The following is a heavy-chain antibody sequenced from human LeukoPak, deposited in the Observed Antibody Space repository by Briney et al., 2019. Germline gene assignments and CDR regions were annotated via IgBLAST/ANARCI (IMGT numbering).Heavy chain of an antibody. J-gene: IGHJ4*02. CDR3: ARERGYYDSSGYYY. CDR2: IYYSGST. D-gene: IGHD3-22*01. CDR1: GGSISSGDYY. Sequence: SETLSLTCTVSGGSISSGDYYWSWIRQPPGKGLEWIGYIYYSGSTYYNPSLKSRVTISADTSKNQFSLKLSSVTAADTAVYYCARERGYYDSSGYYYWGQGTLVTVSS. V-gene: IGHV4-30-4*01.